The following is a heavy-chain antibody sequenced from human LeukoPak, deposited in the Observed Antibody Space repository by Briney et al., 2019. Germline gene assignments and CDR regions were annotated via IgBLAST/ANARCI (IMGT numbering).Heavy chain of an antibody. CDR3: ARGTYCGSCYSGYFDY. CDR2: IYYSGST. V-gene: IGHV4-59*01. D-gene: IGHD2-15*01. CDR1: GGSISSYY. J-gene: IGHJ4*02. Sequence: PSETLSLTCTVSGGSISSYYWSWIRQPPGKGLEWIGYIYYSGSTNYNPSLKSRVTISVDTSKNQFSLKLSSVTAADTAVYYCARGTYCGSCYSGYFDYWGQGTLVTVSS.